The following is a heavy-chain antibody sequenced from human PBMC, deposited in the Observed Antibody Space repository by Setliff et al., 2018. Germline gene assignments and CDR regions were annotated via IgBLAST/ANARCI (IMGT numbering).Heavy chain of an antibody. Sequence: KTSETLSLTCAVSGASIRQTSYFWTWVRQPAGKGLEWIGHIYITGNPNVNPSLKSRVAMSLDNSGNQFSLNLQSVTAADTAVYYCTRLYYTSRALYFDIWGQGHQVTAPQ. CDR1: GASIRQTSYF. CDR2: IYITGNP. D-gene: IGHD3-3*01. CDR3: TRLYYTSRALYFDI. J-gene: IGHJ4*02. V-gene: IGHV4-61*09.